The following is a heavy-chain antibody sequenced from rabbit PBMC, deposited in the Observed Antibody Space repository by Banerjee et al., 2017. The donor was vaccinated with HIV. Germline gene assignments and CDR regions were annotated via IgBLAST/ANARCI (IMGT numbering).Heavy chain of an antibody. CDR1: GFSFSSGYD. D-gene: IGHD6-1*01. Sequence: QSLEESGGDLVKPGASLTLTCTASGFSFSSGYDMCWVRQAPGKGLEWIACIYGGSSGRTDYASWAKGRFTISKTSSTTVTLQMTSLTAADTATYFCARDNAGYGGYGYGNLWGPGTLVTVS. V-gene: IGHV1S40*01. CDR3: ARDNAGYGGYGYGNL. J-gene: IGHJ4*01. CDR2: IYGGSSGRT.